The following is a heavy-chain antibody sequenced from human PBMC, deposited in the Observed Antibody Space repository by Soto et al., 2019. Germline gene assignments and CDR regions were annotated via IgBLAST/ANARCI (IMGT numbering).Heavy chain of an antibody. J-gene: IGHJ4*02. CDR2: IYYSGST. V-gene: IGHV4-61*01. CDR1: GGSVSSGSYY. D-gene: IGHD3-22*01. Sequence: SETLSLTCTVSGGSVSSGSYYWSWIRQPPGKGLEWIGYIYYSGSTNYNPSLKSRVTISVDTSKNQFSLKLSSVTAADTAVYYCARDRDYYDSSGIPLGYYFDYWGQGTLVTVSS. CDR3: ARDRDYYDSSGIPLGYYFDY.